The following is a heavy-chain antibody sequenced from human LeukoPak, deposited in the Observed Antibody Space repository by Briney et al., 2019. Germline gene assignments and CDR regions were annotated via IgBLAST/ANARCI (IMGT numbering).Heavy chain of an antibody. D-gene: IGHD2-2*01. Sequence: SVKVSCKASGGTFSSYAISWVRQAPGQGLEWMGGIIPIFGTANYAQKFQGRVTITTDESTSTAYMELSSPRSEDTAVYYCARVPGRYCSSTSCYAWGQGTLVTVSS. CDR3: ARVPGRYCSSTSCYA. CDR2: IIPIFGTA. J-gene: IGHJ4*02. CDR1: GGTFSSYA. V-gene: IGHV1-69*05.